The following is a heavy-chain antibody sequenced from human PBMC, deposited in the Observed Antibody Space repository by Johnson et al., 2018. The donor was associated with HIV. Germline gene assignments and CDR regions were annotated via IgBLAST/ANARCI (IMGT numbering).Heavy chain of an antibody. Sequence: QVQLVESGGGVVQPGGSLRLSCAASGFTFSSYGMHWVRQAPGKGLEWVAVITYDGSNQYYGDSVKGRFTISRDNSKNTLYLQMNSLRAEDTAVYYCAIGRGEFPRHAFDIWGQGTLVTVSS. V-gene: IGHV3-30*03. CDR2: ITYDGSNQ. D-gene: IGHD3-10*01. CDR3: AIGRGEFPRHAFDI. CDR1: GFTFSSYG. J-gene: IGHJ3*02.